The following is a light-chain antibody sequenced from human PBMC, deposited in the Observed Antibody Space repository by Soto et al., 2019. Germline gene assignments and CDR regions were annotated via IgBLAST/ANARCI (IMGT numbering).Light chain of an antibody. CDR1: QSIYSN. J-gene: IGKJ4*01. V-gene: IGKV1-39*01. Sequence: DIQMTQSPSSLSASVGDRVTITCRASQSIYSNLNWYQQKPGKAPKLLIFAASTLQSGVPSRFSGSGSGTDFTLTISSLQPDDFATYYCQQSYSPFLTFGGGTQVDIK. CDR3: QQSYSPFLT. CDR2: AAS.